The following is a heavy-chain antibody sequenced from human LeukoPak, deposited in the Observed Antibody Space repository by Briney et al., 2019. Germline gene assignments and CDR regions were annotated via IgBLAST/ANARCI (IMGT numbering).Heavy chain of an antibody. V-gene: IGHV4-34*01. CDR2: INHSGST. J-gene: IGHJ4*02. Sequence: PSETLSLTCAVYGGSFSGYYWSWIRQPPGKGLEWIGEINHSGSTNYNPSLKSRVTISVDTSKNQFSLKLSSVTAADTAVYYCAREQPGFHFWVPYYFDYWGQGTLVTVSS. CDR3: AREQPGFHFWVPYYFDY. CDR1: GGSFSGYY. D-gene: IGHD3-3*02.